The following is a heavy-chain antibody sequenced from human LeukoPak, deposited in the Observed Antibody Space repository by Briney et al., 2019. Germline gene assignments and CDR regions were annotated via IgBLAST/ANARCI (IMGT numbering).Heavy chain of an antibody. V-gene: IGHV4-39*01. D-gene: IGHD3-9*01. CDR1: GGSIISSSYN. CDR3: AGLPTGYPNWFDP. Sequence: SETLSLTCAVSGGSIISSSYNWGWIRQPTGKGLEWIGTIYHSGTTYYNPSLKSRVTTSVDTSKNQFFLKLSSVTAADTAVYYCAGLPTGYPNWFDPWGQGSLVTVSS. J-gene: IGHJ5*02. CDR2: IYHSGTT.